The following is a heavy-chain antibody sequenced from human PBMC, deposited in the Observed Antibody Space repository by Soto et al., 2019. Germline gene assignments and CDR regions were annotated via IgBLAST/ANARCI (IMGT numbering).Heavy chain of an antibody. J-gene: IGHJ4*02. D-gene: IGHD7-27*01. V-gene: IGHV3-30*18. CDR1: GFTFSSYG. CDR3: AKEIDLTLVVMGTYYFDY. Sequence: QVQLVESGGGVVQPGRSLRLSCAASGFTFSSYGMHWVRQAPGKGLEWVAVISYDGSNKYYADSVKGRFTISRDNSKNTLYLQMNSLRAEDTAVYYCAKEIDLTLVVMGTYYFDYWGQGTLVTVSS. CDR2: ISYDGSNK.